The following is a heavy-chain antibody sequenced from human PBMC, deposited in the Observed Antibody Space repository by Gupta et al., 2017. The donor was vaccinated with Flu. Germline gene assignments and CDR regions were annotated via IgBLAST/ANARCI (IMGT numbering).Heavy chain of an antibody. V-gene: IGHV3-9*01. CDR3: AKALDIVLMVYAAYFDY. CDR1: GFTFDDYA. J-gene: IGHJ4*02. Sequence: EVQLVESGGGLVQPGRSLRLSCAASGFTFDDYAMHWVRQAPGKGLEWVSGISWNSGSIGYADSVKGRFTISRDNAKNSLYLQMNSLRAEDTALYYCAKALDIVLMVYAAYFDYWGQGTLVTVSS. CDR2: ISWNSGSI. D-gene: IGHD2-8*01.